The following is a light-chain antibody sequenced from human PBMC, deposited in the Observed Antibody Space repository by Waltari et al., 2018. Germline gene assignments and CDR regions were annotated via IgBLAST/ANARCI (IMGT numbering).Light chain of an antibody. V-gene: IGLV1-40*01. CDR3: QSYDTSLTVV. Sequence: QSVLTQPPSVSGAPGQTVTISCTGRGPNIGAGYDVHWYQQVPRAAPKLLIYGSTSRPLGVPDRFFGSTSGTSASLAITGLQAEDEAVYYCQSYDTSLTVVFGGGTKLTVL. J-gene: IGLJ3*02. CDR1: GPNIGAGYD. CDR2: GST.